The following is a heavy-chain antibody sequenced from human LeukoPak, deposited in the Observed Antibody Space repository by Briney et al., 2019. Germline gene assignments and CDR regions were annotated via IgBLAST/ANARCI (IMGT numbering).Heavy chain of an antibody. CDR3: ATKSDRFLEWKYYYMDV. Sequence: SVKVSCKASGGTFSSYAISWVRQAPGQGLEWMGGIIPIFGTANYAQKFQGRVTITTDESTSTAYMELSSLRSEDTAVYYCATKSDRFLEWKYYYMDVWGKGTTATVSS. J-gene: IGHJ6*03. CDR1: GGTFSSYA. D-gene: IGHD3-3*01. V-gene: IGHV1-69*05. CDR2: IIPIFGTA.